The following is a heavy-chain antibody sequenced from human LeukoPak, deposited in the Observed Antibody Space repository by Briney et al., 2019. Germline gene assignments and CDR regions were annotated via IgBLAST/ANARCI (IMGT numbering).Heavy chain of an antibody. J-gene: IGHJ4*02. V-gene: IGHV1-18*04. CDR3: ARDKGLWSGYYHNTFDY. CDR2: ISAYNGNT. Sequence: GASVTVSCKASGYTFTSYGISWVRQAPGQGLEWMGWISAYNGNTNYAQKLQGRVTMTTDTSTSTAYMELRSLRSDDTAVYYCARDKGLWSGYYHNTFDYWGQGTLVTVSS. CDR1: GYTFTSYG. D-gene: IGHD3-3*01.